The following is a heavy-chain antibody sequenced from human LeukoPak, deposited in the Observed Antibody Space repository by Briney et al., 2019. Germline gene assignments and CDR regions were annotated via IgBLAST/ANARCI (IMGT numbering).Heavy chain of an antibody. D-gene: IGHD6-19*01. V-gene: IGHV4-59*01. CDR1: GGSISSYY. CDR3: ARAGLDSSGTGP. Sequence: PSETLSLTCTVSGGSISSYYWSWIRQPPGKGLECIGYIYYSGSTNYNPSLKSRVTISVDTSKNQFSLKLSSVTAADTAVYYCARAGLDSSGTGPWGQGTLVTVSS. J-gene: IGHJ5*02. CDR2: IYYSGST.